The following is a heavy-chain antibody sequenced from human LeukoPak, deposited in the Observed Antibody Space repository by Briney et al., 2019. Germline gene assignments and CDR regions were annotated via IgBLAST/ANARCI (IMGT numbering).Heavy chain of an antibody. J-gene: IGHJ6*03. CDR3: AREGAMVRGVTNSYYYYYMDV. Sequence: PSETLSLTCTVSGGSISSGSYYWSWIRQPAGKGLEWIGRIYTSGSTNYNPSLKSRVAISVDTSKNQFSLKLSSVTAADTAVYYCAREGAMVRGVTNSYYYYYMDVWGKGTAVTISS. CDR2: IYTSGST. V-gene: IGHV4-61*02. D-gene: IGHD3-10*01. CDR1: GGSISSGSYY.